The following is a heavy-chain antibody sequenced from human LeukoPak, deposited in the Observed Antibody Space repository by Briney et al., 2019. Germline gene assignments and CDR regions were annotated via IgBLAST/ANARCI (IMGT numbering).Heavy chain of an antibody. CDR3: ARETGRDGYKYFDY. CDR2: INPNSGGT. J-gene: IGHJ4*02. D-gene: IGHD5-24*01. CDR1: GYTFTGYY. Sequence: ASVKVSYKASGYTFTGYYIHWVRQAPGQGLEWMGWINPNSGGTNYAQKFQDRVTMTRDTSISTAYMELSILRSDDTAVYYCARETGRDGYKYFDYWGQGTLVTVSS. V-gene: IGHV1-2*02.